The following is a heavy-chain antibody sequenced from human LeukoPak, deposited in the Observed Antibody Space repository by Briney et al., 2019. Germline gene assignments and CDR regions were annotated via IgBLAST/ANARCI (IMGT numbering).Heavy chain of an antibody. V-gene: IGHV3-30*04. Sequence: GRSLRLSCAASGFTFSSYAMHWVRRAPGKGLEWVAVISYDGSNKYYADSVKGRFTISRDNSKNTLYLQMNSLRAEDTAVYYCARALRGSASYGMDVWGKGTTVTVSS. D-gene: IGHD3-10*01. CDR3: ARALRGSASYGMDV. CDR2: ISYDGSNK. CDR1: GFTFSSYA. J-gene: IGHJ6*04.